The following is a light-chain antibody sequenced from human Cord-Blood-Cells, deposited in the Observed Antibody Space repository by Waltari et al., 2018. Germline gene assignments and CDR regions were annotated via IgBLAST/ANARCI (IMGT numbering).Light chain of an antibody. J-gene: IGKJ3*01. V-gene: IGKV1-33*01. CDR2: DAS. CDR3: KRYDNLPPFT. CDR1: QNISNY. Sequence: DIQMTQSPSSLSASVGDRVTITCQASQNISNYLNWYQQKPGKATKVLIYDASNLETGVPSMFSGSGSGTDFTFAISSLQPEDIATYDCKRYDNLPPFTFGPGTKVAIK.